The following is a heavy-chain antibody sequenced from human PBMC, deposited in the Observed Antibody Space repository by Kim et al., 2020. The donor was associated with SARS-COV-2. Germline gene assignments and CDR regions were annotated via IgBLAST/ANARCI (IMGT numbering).Heavy chain of an antibody. V-gene: IGHV3-11*01. CDR3: ARVRGAAGPFYYYYYGMDG. D-gene: IGHD6-13*01. CDR1: GFTFSDYY. Sequence: GGSLRLSCAASGFTFSDYYMRWIRQAPGKGLEWVSYISSSGSTIYYADSVKGRFTISRDNAKNSLYLQMNSLRAEDTAVYYCARVRGAAGPFYYYYYGMDGWGQGTTVTVSS. J-gene: IGHJ6*02. CDR2: ISSSGSTI.